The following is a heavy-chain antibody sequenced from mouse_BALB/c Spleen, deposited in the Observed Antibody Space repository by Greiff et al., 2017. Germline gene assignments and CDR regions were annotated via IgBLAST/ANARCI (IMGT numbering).Heavy chain of an antibody. CDR1: GYAFSSSW. CDR2: IYPGDGDT. V-gene: IGHV1-82*01. CDR3: ARVEEYYGSSFAY. J-gene: IGHJ3*01. D-gene: IGHD1-1*01. Sequence: QVQLQQSGPELVKPGASVKISCKASGYAFSSSWMNWVKQRPGQGLEWIGRIYPGDGDTNYNGKFKGKATLTADKSSSTAYMQLSSLTSVDSAVYFCARVEEYYGSSFAYWGQGTLVTVSA.